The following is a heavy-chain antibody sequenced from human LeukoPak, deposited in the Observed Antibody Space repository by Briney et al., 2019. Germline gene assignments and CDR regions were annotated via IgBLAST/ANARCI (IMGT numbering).Heavy chain of an antibody. Sequence: GGSLRLSCAASGFIFDDYAMHWVRQAPGKGLEWVSGISWNSGSIGYADSVKGRFTISRDNAKNSLYLQMNSLRAEDTALYYCAKDVMSGYSSSWYDYWGQGTLVTVSS. CDR1: GFIFDDYA. CDR2: ISWNSGSI. D-gene: IGHD6-13*01. CDR3: AKDVMSGYSSSWYDY. V-gene: IGHV3-9*01. J-gene: IGHJ4*02.